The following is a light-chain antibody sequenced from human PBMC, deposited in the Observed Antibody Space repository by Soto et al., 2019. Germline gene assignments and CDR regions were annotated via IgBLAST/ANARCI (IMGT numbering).Light chain of an antibody. CDR2: VND. V-gene: IGLV1-44*01. CDR1: SSNMGTNT. J-gene: IGLJ1*01. Sequence: QSVLTQPHSASGTPGQRVTISCSGGSSNMGTNTVSWYQQVPGTAPKVLIYVNDQRPSGVPGRFSGSNSGTSASLAISGLQPEDEADYYCVAWDDSLNGHVFGTGTKVTVL. CDR3: VAWDDSLNGHV.